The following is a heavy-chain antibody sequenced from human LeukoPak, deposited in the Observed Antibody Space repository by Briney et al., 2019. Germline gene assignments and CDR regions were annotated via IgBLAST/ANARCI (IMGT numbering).Heavy chain of an antibody. Sequence: PSETLSLTCAVYGGSFSGYYWSWIRQPPGKGLEWIGEINHSGSTNYNPSLKSRVTISVDTSKNQFSLKLSSVTAADTAVYYCALGYCSSTSCYPGDYFDYWGQGTLVTVSS. D-gene: IGHD2-2*01. J-gene: IGHJ4*02. CDR2: INHSGST. CDR3: ALGYCSSTSCYPGDYFDY. CDR1: GGSFSGYY. V-gene: IGHV4-34*01.